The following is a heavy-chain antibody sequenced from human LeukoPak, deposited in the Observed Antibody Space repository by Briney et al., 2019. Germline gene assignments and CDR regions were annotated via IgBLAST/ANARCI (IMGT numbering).Heavy chain of an antibody. CDR1: RFTFSRYW. CDR3: ARGGENWFDP. J-gene: IGHJ5*02. CDR2: INSDGSST. Sequence: GGSLRLSCAASRFTFSRYWMHWVRQAPGKGLVWVSRINSDGSSTSYADSVKGRFTISRDNAKNTLYVQMNELRAEDTAVYYCARGGENWFDPWGQGTLVTVSS. V-gene: IGHV3-74*01. D-gene: IGHD3-10*01.